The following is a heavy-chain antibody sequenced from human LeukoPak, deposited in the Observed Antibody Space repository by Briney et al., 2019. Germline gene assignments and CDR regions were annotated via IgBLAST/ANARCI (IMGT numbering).Heavy chain of an antibody. J-gene: IGHJ4*02. V-gene: IGHV4-34*01. CDR1: GGSFSGYY. CDR3: ARDPHITGDHNSDFDY. D-gene: IGHD7-27*01. CDR2: INHSGST. Sequence: SETLSLTCAVYGGSFSGYYWSWIRQPPGKGLEWIGEINHSGSTNYNPSLKSRVTISVDTSKNQFSLKLSSVTAADTAVYYCARDPHITGDHNSDFDYWGQGTLVTVSS.